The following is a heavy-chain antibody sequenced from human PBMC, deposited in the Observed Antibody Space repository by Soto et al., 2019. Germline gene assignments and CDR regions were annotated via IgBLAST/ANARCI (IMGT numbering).Heavy chain of an antibody. CDR3: AKDEMVRGVIFPLGY. J-gene: IGHJ4*02. V-gene: IGHV3-30*18. CDR2: ISYDGSNK. Sequence: PRGSLRLSCAASGFTFSSYGMHWVRQAPGKGLEWVAVISYDGSNKYYADSVKGRFTISRDNSKNTLYLQMNSLRAEDTAVYYCAKDEMVRGVIFPLGYWGQGTLVTVSS. D-gene: IGHD3-10*01. CDR1: GFTFSSYG.